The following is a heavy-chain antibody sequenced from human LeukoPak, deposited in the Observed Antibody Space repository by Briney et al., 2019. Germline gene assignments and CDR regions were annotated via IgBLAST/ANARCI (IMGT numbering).Heavy chain of an antibody. V-gene: IGHV4-59*01. Sequence: SETLPLTCTVSGGSISSYYWSSIRHPPGKGLEWIGHIYYSGSTNYNPSLKSRVTMSVDTSTNQFSLKVNSVTAADTAVYYCARVVAGRRFDPWGQGTLVTVSS. CDR2: IYYSGST. J-gene: IGHJ5*02. D-gene: IGHD6-19*01. CDR1: GGSISSYY. CDR3: ARVVAGRRFDP.